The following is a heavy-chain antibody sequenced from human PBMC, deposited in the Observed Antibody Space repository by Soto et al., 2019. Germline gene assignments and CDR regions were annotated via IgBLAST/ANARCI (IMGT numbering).Heavy chain of an antibody. CDR1: GFTFTRYS. J-gene: IGHJ4*02. CDR3: ARESEDLTSNFDY. Sequence: GGTLRLSCAASGFTFTRYSMNWVRQAPGKGLEWVSSISSTTNYIYYGDSMKGRFTISRDNAKNSLYLEMNSLRAEDTAVYYCARESEDLTSNFDYWGQGTLVTVSS. CDR2: ISSTTNYI. V-gene: IGHV3-21*06.